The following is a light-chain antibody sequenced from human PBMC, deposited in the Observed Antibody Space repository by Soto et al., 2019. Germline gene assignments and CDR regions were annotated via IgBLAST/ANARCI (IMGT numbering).Light chain of an antibody. J-gene: IGLJ2*01. CDR1: SSNIGTNT. Sequence: QSVPTQPPSASGTPGQRVTISCSGSSSNIGTNTVNWYQQLPRTAPKLLIYSNDQRPSGVPDRFSGSKSGTSASLAISGLQSADEADYYCAAWDDSLNGVVCGGGTKLTVL. CDR2: SND. CDR3: AAWDDSLNGVV. V-gene: IGLV1-44*01.